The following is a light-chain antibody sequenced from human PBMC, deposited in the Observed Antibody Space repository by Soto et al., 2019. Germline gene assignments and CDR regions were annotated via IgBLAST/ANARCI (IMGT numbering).Light chain of an antibody. CDR2: KAS. CDR1: QSISSW. CDR3: QQYNTYST. V-gene: IGKV1-5*03. J-gene: IGKJ1*01. Sequence: DIQMTQSPSTLSASVGDRATINCRASQSISSWLAWYQQKPGKAPKLLIYKASSLESGVPSRLSGSGSGTEFTITIRSLQPDDSATYYCQQYNTYSTFGQGTKVDIK.